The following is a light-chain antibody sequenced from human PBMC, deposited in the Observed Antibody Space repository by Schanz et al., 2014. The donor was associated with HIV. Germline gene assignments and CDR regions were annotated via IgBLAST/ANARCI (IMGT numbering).Light chain of an antibody. CDR1: QTITNNF. J-gene: IGKJ1*01. CDR3: QQYNNWPWT. V-gene: IGKV3-20*01. CDR2: GAS. Sequence: EIVLTQSPGTLSLFPGERAALSCRASQTITNNFLAWYQQRPGQAPRLLIYGASRRASGIPDRFSGSGSGTDFTLSISRLEPEDFAVYYCQQYNNWPWTFGQGTKVEIK.